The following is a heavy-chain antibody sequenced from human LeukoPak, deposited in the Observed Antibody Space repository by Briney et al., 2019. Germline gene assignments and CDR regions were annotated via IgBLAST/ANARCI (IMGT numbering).Heavy chain of an antibody. CDR1: GGSLSGYY. CDR2: VNHSGST. Sequence: PQTLSLTCALYGGSLSGYYWSWIRQPPGKGLEWIVEVNHSGSTTYNPSPKSRVTISIDTSKNQFSLQLSSVTAADTAVYYCARGDPSNYYYGMDVWGQGTTVTVSS. D-gene: IGHD3-10*01. V-gene: IGHV4-34*01. J-gene: IGHJ6*02. CDR3: ARGDPSNYYYGMDV.